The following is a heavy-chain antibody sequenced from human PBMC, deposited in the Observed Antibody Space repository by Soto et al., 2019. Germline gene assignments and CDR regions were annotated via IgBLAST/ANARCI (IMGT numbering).Heavy chain of an antibody. D-gene: IGHD4-4*01. CDR2: IYYSGSA. Sequence: QVQLQESGPGLVKPSQTLSLTCTVSGGSISSGDYYWSWIRQPPGKGLEWIGYIYYSGSAYYNPSLKGRVTISVDTSKNQFSLKLSSVTAADTAVYYCARGLDYSNYFDYWGQGTLVTVSS. CDR3: ARGLDYSNYFDY. J-gene: IGHJ4*02. V-gene: IGHV4-30-4*01. CDR1: GGSISSGDYY.